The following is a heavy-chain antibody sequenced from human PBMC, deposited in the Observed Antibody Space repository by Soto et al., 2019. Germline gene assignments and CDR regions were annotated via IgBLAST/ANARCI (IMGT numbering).Heavy chain of an antibody. CDR3: ARWRYGDY. D-gene: IGHD1-1*01. J-gene: IGHJ4*02. CDR2: ISAHNGNT. CDR1: GYIFTTYG. Sequence: QVHLVQSGAEVKKPGASVKVSCKGSGYIFTTYGITWVRQATGQGLEWMGWISAHNGNTNYAQKLQGRVTVTRDTSTSTAYMELRNLRSDDTAVYYCARWRYGDYWGQGALVTVSS. V-gene: IGHV1-18*01.